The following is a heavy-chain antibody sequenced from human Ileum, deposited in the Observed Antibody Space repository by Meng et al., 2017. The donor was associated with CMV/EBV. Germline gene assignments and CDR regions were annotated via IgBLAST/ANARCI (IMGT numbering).Heavy chain of an antibody. D-gene: IGHD3-9*01. CDR3: VRSGRYLDWLSR. V-gene: IGHV4-34*01. CDR1: GGSLSGYY. Sequence: TGAGDGGSLSGYYWSWIRQAPGKGLEWIGEINDVGRINYNPSLKSRVSISIDTSRNQFSLKLSSVTAADTAMYFCVRSGRYLDWLSRRGQVTLVTVSS. J-gene: IGHJ4*02. CDR2: INDVGRI.